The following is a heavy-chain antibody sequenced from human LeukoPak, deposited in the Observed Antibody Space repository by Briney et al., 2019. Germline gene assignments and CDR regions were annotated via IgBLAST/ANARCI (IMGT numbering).Heavy chain of an antibody. Sequence: GGSLRLSCAASGFTFSIYAMSWVRQAPGKGLEWVSAISGSGGSTYYADSVKDRFTISRDNSKNTLYLQMNSLRAEDTAVYYCAKVGPGVIVVVTEVLDAFDIWGQGTMVTVSS. CDR2: ISGSGGST. J-gene: IGHJ3*02. V-gene: IGHV3-23*01. CDR3: AKVGPGVIVVVTEVLDAFDI. CDR1: GFTFSIYA. D-gene: IGHD3-22*01.